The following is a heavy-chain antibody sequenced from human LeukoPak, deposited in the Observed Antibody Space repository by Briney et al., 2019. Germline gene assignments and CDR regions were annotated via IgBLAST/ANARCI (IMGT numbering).Heavy chain of an antibody. CDR3: ARGAYSNYLSVDY. J-gene: IGHJ4*02. D-gene: IGHD4-11*01. V-gene: IGHV4-59*01. CDR1: GGSIPSYY. CDR2: LFYSGST. Sequence: PSETLSPTCAISGGSIPSYYWSWIRQTPGKGLEWIGYLFYSGSTNYNPSLKGRITMSIDTSKNEFSLKLRSVTAADTAVYYCARGAYSNYLSVDYWGQGILVTVSS.